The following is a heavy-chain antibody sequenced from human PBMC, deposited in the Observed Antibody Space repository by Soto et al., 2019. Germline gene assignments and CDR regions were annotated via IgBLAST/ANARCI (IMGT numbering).Heavy chain of an antibody. V-gene: IGHV3-7*01. CDR2: LDWDGSQS. CDR1: GFAFSNYW. D-gene: IGHD3-3*01. J-gene: IGHJ4*02. Sequence: EVQVVESGGGLVQPGGSLRLSCVASGFAFSNYWMSWVRQAPGKGLEWVANLDWDGSQSAYVDSVQGRFTISRDNARNSVYLQMTSLRAEDTALYYCVRDEGFSTYHYWGQGTLVTVSS. CDR3: VRDEGFSTYHY.